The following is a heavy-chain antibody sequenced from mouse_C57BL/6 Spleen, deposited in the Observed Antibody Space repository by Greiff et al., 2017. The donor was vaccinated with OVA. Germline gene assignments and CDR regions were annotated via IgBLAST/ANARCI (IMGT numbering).Heavy chain of an antibody. Sequence: QVQLKESGAELVKPGASVKLSCKASGYAFSSYWMNWVKQRPGKGLEWIGQIYPGDGDTNYNGKFKGKATLTADKSSSTAYMQLSSLTSEDSAVYFCARQGIYGGYSYYAMDYWGQGTSVTVSS. CDR2: IYPGDGDT. J-gene: IGHJ4*01. CDR3: ARQGIYGGYSYYAMDY. D-gene: IGHD2-3*01. CDR1: GYAFSSYW. V-gene: IGHV1-80*01.